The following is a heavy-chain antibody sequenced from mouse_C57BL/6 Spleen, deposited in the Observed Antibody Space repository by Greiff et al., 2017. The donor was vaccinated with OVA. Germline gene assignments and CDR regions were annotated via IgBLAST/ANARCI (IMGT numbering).Heavy chain of an antibody. CDR3: AREDYYGSSVFDY. J-gene: IGHJ2*01. CDR2: IYPGDGDT. D-gene: IGHD1-1*01. CDR1: GYAFSSYW. Sequence: VQVVESGAELVKPGASVKISCKASGYAFSSYWMNWVKQRPGKGLEWIGQIYPGDGDTNYNGKFKGKATLTADKSSSTAYMQLSSLTSEDSAVYFCAREDYYGSSVFDYWGQGTTLTVSS. V-gene: IGHV1-80*01.